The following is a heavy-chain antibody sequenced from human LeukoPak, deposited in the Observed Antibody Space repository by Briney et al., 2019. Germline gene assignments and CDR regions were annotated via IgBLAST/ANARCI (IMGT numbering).Heavy chain of an antibody. J-gene: IGHJ5*02. CDR3: ARAGYSSGWA. CDR1: GDSISSSNW. V-gene: IGHV4-4*02. CDR2: IFYSGNT. D-gene: IGHD6-19*01. Sequence: SGTLSLTCAVSGDSISSSNWWSWVRQLPGKGLEWIGEIFYSGNTNYNPSLKSRVTMSVDTSKNQFSLKLSSVTAADTAVYYCARAGYSSGWAWGQGTLVTVSS.